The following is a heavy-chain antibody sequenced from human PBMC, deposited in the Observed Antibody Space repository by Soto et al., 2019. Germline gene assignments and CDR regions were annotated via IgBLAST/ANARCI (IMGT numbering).Heavy chain of an antibody. J-gene: IGHJ4*02. Sequence: EVQLLESGGGLVQPGGSLRLSCAASGFTFSSYAMSWVRQAPGKGLEWVSAISGSGGTTYYADSVKGRFTISRDNSKNTLYLQMNSLRVEDTAVYYCAKEPLAQGGGWYADHWGQGTLVIVSS. V-gene: IGHV3-23*01. D-gene: IGHD6-19*01. CDR2: ISGSGGTT. CDR3: AKEPLAQGGGWYADH. CDR1: GFTFSSYA.